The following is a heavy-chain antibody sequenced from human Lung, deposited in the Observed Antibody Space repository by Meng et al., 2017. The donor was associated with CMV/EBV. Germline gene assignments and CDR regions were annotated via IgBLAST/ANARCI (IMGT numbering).Heavy chain of an antibody. CDR3: ARGYYYDSKVEHC. V-gene: IGHV3-7*01. D-gene: IGHD3-22*01. CDR2: IKQDGSEK. CDR1: GFTFSSYW. J-gene: IGHJ4*02. Sequence: GESLKISCAASGFTFSSYWMSWVRQAPGKGLEWVANIKQDGSEKYYVDSVKGRFTISRDNAKNSLYLQMNSLRAEDTAVYYCARGYYYDSKVEHCWGQGTLVTVSS.